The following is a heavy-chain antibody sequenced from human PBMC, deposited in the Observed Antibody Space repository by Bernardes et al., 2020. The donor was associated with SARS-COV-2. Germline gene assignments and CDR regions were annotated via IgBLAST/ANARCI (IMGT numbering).Heavy chain of an antibody. J-gene: IGHJ4*02. D-gene: IGHD3-22*01. CDR1: GGAFSSYT. V-gene: IGHV1-18*01. Sequence: AAVKDSCKASGGAFSSYTISWVRQAPGQGLEWMGRISAYNGNTNYAQKLQGRVTMTTDTSTSTAYMELRSLRSDDTAVYYCARVETYYYEYDYWGQGTLVTVSS. CDR2: ISAYNGNT. CDR3: ARVETYYYEYDY.